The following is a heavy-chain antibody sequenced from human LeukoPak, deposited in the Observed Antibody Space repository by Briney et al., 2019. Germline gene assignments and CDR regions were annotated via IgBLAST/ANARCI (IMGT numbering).Heavy chain of an antibody. CDR3: AKGQSSSSNYYYYYMDV. D-gene: IGHD6-6*01. CDR1: GFTFSSYG. J-gene: IGHJ6*03. V-gene: IGHV3-30*02. CDR2: IRYDGSNK. Sequence: GGSLRLSCAASGFTFSSYGMHWVRQAPGKGLEWVAFIRYDGSNKYYADSVKGRFTISRDNSKNTLYLQMNSLRAEDTAVYYCAKGQSSSSNYYYYYMDVWGKGTMVTVSS.